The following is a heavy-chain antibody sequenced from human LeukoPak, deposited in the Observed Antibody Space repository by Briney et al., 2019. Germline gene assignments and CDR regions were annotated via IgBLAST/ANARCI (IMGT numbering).Heavy chain of an antibody. CDR3: SRAREYSSNWNYYYYMDD. CDR1: GYTFTDYY. CDR2: INPNTGDT. J-gene: IGHJ6*03. V-gene: IGHV1-2*02. D-gene: IGHD6-13*01. Sequence: ASVKVSCKASGYTFTDYYMNWVRQAPGQGLGWMGWINPNTGDTKYAQKFQGRVTMTRDTSISTAYMDLSRLRSDDTAVYYCSRAREYSSNWNYYYYMDDWGKGTTVTVSS.